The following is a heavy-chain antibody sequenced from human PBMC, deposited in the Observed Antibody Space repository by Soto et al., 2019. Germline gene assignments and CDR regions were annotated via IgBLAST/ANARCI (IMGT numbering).Heavy chain of an antibody. CDR1: GGTFISYA. Sequence: SVKDTCKESGGTFISYAISGVRHSAGQRLEWMGGIIPIFGTANYAQKFQGRVKITADESTSTAYMELSSLRSEDTAVDYCASGYEIVATKGYYYGMDVWGQGTTVTVSS. CDR3: ASGYEIVATKGYYYGMDV. CDR2: IIPIFGTA. V-gene: IGHV1-69*01. D-gene: IGHD5-12*01. J-gene: IGHJ6*02.